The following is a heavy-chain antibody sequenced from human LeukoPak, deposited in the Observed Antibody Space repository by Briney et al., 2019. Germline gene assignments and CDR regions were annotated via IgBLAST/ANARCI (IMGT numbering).Heavy chain of an antibody. V-gene: IGHV1-46*01. CDR1: GYTFTSYY. CDR2: ISTSGGNT. D-gene: IGHD1-26*01. Sequence: GASVKVSCKASGYTFTSYYMHWVRQAPGQGLEWMGIISTSGGNTRYAQKFQGRIIMTRDTSTSTVYLDLSSLRSDDTAVYYCARVWVGATKAGYGYWGQGTLVTVSS. CDR3: ARVWVGATKAGYGY. J-gene: IGHJ4*02.